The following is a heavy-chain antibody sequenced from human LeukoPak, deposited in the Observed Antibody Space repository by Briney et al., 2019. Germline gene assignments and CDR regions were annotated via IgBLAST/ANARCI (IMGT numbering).Heavy chain of an antibody. V-gene: IGHV1-69*05. CDR2: TIPIFGTA. J-gene: IGHJ4*02. Sequence: SVKVSCKASGGTFSSYAISWVRQAPGQGLEWMGGTIPIFGTANYAQKFQGRVTITTDESTSTAYMELSSLRSEDTAVYYCARGRPNILTGYYPDYWGQGTLVTVSS. CDR1: GGTFSSYA. CDR3: ARGRPNILTGYYPDY. D-gene: IGHD3-9*01.